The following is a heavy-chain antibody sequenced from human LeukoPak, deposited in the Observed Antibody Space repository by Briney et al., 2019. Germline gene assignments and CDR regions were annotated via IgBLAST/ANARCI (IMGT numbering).Heavy chain of an antibody. J-gene: IGHJ4*02. V-gene: IGHV4-39*07. CDR2: IYYTGST. D-gene: IGHD2-15*01. CDR3: ARESGDSGDY. Sequence: SQTLSLTCTVSGGSISSSSYYWGWIRQPPGKGLEWIGGIYYTGSTYSNPSLKSRVTISVDTSKNQFSLKLSSVTAADTAVYYCARESGDSGDYWGQGTLVTVSS. CDR1: GGSISSSSYY.